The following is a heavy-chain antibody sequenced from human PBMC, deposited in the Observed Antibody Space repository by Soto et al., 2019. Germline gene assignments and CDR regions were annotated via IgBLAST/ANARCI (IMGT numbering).Heavy chain of an antibody. CDR1: GGSFSGYY. V-gene: IGHV4-34*01. CDR2: INHSGST. J-gene: IGHJ4*02. Sequence: QVQLQQWGAGLLKPSETLSLTCAVYGGSFSGYYWSWIRQPPGKGLEWIGEINHSGSTNYNPSLNSRVTISVDPAKHQFFLKRSSVIAAVTAVYYCARSGLSSGMFRGVRFDDWGLRNLVIVSS. CDR3: ARSGLSSGMFRGVRFDD. D-gene: IGHD3-10*01.